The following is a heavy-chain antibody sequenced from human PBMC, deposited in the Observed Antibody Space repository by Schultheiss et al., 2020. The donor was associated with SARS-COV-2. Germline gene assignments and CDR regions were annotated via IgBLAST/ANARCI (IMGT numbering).Heavy chain of an antibody. V-gene: IGHV3-73*01. Sequence: GGSLRLSCAASGFTFSGSAMHWVRQASGKGLEWVGRIRSKANSYATAYAASVKGRFTISRDDSKNTAYLQMNSLKTEDTAVYYCARAAYYDFWSGYYQSYYYYGMDVWGQGTTVTVSS. CDR2: IRSKANSYAT. CDR3: ARAAYYDFWSGYYQSYYYYGMDV. D-gene: IGHD3-3*01. CDR1: GFTFSGSA. J-gene: IGHJ6*02.